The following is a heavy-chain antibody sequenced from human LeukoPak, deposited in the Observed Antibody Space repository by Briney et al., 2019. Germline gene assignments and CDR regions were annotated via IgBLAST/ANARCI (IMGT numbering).Heavy chain of an antibody. J-gene: IGHJ4*02. CDR2: MSPNSGNT. V-gene: IGHV1-8*01. CDR3: ARVMQDFWSGPDY. CDR1: GYTFISYD. D-gene: IGHD3-3*01. Sequence: ASVKVSCKASGYTFISYDINWVRQATGQGLEWMGWMSPNSGNTGYAQKFQGRITMTKSTSISTVYMELSSLRSEDTAVYYCARVMQDFWSGPDYWGQGTLVTVSS.